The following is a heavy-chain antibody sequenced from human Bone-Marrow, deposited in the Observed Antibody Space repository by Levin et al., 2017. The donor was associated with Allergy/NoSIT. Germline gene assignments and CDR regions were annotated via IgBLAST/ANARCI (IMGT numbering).Heavy chain of an antibody. CDR2: ISGSGTIT. V-gene: IGHV3-23*01. J-gene: IGHJ4*02. Sequence: GGSLRLSCAASGFTFSSYAMSWVRQAPGKGLEWVSSISGSGTITHYAESVKGRFTISTDISTNILHLQRNSLSAEDTAIYICAKEGLAVAGYYFDSWGQGTLVTVSS. CDR1: GFTFSSYA. D-gene: IGHD6-19*01. CDR3: AKEGLAVAGYYFDS.